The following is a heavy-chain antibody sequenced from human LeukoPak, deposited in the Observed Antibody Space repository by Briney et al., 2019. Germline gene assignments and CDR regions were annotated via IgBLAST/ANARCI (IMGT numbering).Heavy chain of an antibody. CDR2: LFDARKV. Sequence: SETLSLTCTVSGGSISSYYWTWIRQPAGKGLEWVGRLFDARKVNYNPSLGGRVTMSMDTSKNQFSLRMTSVTAADTAVYYCARGFQGVYDYWGQGALVIVSS. V-gene: IGHV4-4*07. D-gene: IGHD5/OR15-5a*01. CDR3: ARGFQGVYDY. J-gene: IGHJ4*02. CDR1: GGSISSYY.